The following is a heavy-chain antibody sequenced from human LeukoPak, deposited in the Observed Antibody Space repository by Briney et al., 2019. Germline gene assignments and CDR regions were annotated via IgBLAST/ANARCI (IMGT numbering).Heavy chain of an antibody. CDR3: ARLGYDFWSGYSEGDYFDY. J-gene: IGHJ4*02. CDR1: GGSISSYY. V-gene: IGHV4-59*01. D-gene: IGHD3-3*01. CDR2: IYYGGST. Sequence: SETLSLTCTVSGGSISSYYWSWIRQPPGKGLEWIGYIYYGGSTNYNPSLKSRVTISVDTSKNQFSLKLSSVTAADTVVYYCARLGYDFWSGYSEGDYFDYWGQGTLVTVSS.